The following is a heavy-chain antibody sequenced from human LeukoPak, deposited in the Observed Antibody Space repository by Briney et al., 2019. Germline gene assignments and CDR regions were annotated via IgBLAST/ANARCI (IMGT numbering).Heavy chain of an antibody. D-gene: IGHD3-16*01. CDR3: ARSDPSGDYDYVWGRSYYFDY. CDR2: IYYSGST. J-gene: IGHJ4*02. V-gene: IGHV4-59*08. Sequence: SETLSLTCTVSGGSISSYYWSWIRQPPGKGLEWIGYIYYSGSTNYNPSLKSRVTISVDTSKNQFSLKLSSVTAADTAVYYCARSDPSGDYDYVWGRSYYFDYWGQGTLVTVSS. CDR1: GGSISSYY.